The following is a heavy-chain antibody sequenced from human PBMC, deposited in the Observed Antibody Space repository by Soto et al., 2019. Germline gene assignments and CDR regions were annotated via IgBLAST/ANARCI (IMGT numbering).Heavy chain of an antibody. V-gene: IGHV3-30*04. Sequence: GGSLRLSCAASGFTFSSYAMNCLRQAPGKGLEWVAVISYDGSKKYYADSVKGRFTISRDTSKNTQYLQMNSLRAEDTAVYYCARGDFWSGYASKLDYWGQGTMVTVSS. CDR2: ISYDGSKK. CDR1: GFTFSSYA. D-gene: IGHD3-3*01. J-gene: IGHJ4*02. CDR3: ARGDFWSGYASKLDY.